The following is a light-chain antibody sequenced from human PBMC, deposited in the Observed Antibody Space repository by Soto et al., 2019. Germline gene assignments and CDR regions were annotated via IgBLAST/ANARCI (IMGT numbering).Light chain of an antibody. Sequence: DIEMTQSPSSLSASVGDSVTITCRASQSISNFLTWYRKSPGRAPELLIYAASTLQSGVPSRFSGSGSGTAFTLTIRSLQPEDFATYWCHQTFTPPLTFGGWTKVEI. CDR2: AAS. CDR3: HQTFTPPLT. V-gene: IGKV1-39*01. J-gene: IGKJ4*01. CDR1: QSISNF.